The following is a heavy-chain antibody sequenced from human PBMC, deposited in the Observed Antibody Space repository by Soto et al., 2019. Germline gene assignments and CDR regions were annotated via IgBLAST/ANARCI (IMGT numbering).Heavy chain of an antibody. J-gene: IGHJ4*02. V-gene: IGHV3-30*18. Sequence: QVQLVESGGGVVQPGRSLRLSCAASGFTFSSYGMHWVRQAPGKGLEWVAVISYDGSNKYYADSVKGRFTISRDNSKNTLYLQMNSLRAEDTAVYYCAKGDRGYSYGDLGYWGQGTLVTLSS. CDR1: GFTFSSYG. CDR2: ISYDGSNK. D-gene: IGHD5-18*01. CDR3: AKGDRGYSYGDLGY.